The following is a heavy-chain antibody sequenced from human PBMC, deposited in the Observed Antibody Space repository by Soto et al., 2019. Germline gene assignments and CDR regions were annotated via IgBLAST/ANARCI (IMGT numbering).Heavy chain of an antibody. Sequence: QVQLQESGQGLVKPSQTLSLTCTVSAGSISSGTYYWNWIRQHPRKGLEWIGYMYYSGTTYYNPSLQSRLTISGGTSKNQFSLKLSSVTGEDTAVYYCARGNDFRTGWFDPWGQGIMVSVSS. CDR2: MYYSGTT. V-gene: IGHV4-31*03. CDR3: ARGNDFRTGWFDP. D-gene: IGHD4-4*01. CDR1: AGSISSGTYY. J-gene: IGHJ5*02.